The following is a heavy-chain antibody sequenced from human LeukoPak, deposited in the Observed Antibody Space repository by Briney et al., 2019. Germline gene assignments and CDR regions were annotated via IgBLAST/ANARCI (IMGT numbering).Heavy chain of an antibody. CDR3: ARPETYYDILTGYYLPGMDY. J-gene: IGHJ4*02. D-gene: IGHD3-9*01. CDR2: ISYDGSNK. V-gene: IGHV3-30*04. CDR1: GFTFSSYA. Sequence: GRSLRLSCAASGFTFSSYAMHWVRQAPGKGLEWVAVISYDGSNKYYADSVKGRFTISRDNSKNTLYLQMNSLRAEDTAVYYCARPETYYDILTGYYLPGMDYWGQGTLVTVSS.